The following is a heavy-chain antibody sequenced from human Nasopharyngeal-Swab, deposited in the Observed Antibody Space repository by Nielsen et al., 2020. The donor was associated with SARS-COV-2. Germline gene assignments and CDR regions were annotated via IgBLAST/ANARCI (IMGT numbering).Heavy chain of an antibody. V-gene: IGHV1-18*01. Sequence: ASVKVSCKASGYSFRSYGINWVRQAPGQGLEWMGWISIYNGDTNYAEKFQGRVSMTTETSTTTAFMELTSLGSDDTAVYYCARDVEEWLVVPSLSFDHWGQGTLVTVSS. CDR2: ISIYNGDT. J-gene: IGHJ4*02. CDR1: GYSFRSYG. CDR3: ARDVEEWLVVPSLSFDH. D-gene: IGHD5-18*01.